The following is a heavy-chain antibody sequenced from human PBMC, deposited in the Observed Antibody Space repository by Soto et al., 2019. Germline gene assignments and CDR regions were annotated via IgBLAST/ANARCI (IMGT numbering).Heavy chain of an antibody. Sequence: SVKVSWMSTVYTVPGYYLNLVRQAPGQGLEWMGVINPHGGSTKYSQKFQGRITMTRDTSMSTVYMELSSLRSDDTAIYYCARSSGANFIIIIEGSNWFDPWGQGTLVTVSS. CDR2: INPHGGST. CDR3: ARSSGANFIIIIEGSNWFDP. D-gene: IGHD3-10*01. CDR1: VYTVPGYY. J-gene: IGHJ5*02. V-gene: IGHV1-46*01.